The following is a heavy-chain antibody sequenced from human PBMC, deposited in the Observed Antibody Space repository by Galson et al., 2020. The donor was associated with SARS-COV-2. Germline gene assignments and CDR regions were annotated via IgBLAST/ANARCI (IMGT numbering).Heavy chain of an antibody. V-gene: IGHV3-23*01. CDR2: ISGSGAST. D-gene: IGHD2-15*01. Sequence: GESLQISCAASGFTFSSYAMSWVRQAPGKGLEWVSGISGSGASTYYADSVKGRFTISRDNSKNTLYLQMNRLRAEDTAIYYCAKDNQGYCSGGCCYSGAFDIWGQGTMVTVSS. CDR3: AKDNQGYCSGGCCYSGAFDI. J-gene: IGHJ3*02. CDR1: GFTFSSYA.